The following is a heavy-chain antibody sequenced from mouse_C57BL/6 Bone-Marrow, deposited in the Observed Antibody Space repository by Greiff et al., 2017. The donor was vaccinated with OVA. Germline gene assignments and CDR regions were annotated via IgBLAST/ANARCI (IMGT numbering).Heavy chain of an antibody. Sequence: QVQLQQSGAELVRPGTSMKMSCKASGYTFTNYWIGWAKQRPGHGLEWIGDIYPGGGYTNYNEKFKGKATLTADKSSSTAYMQFSSLTSEDSAIYYCARHNYSNYGAMDYWGQGTSVTVSS. CDR1: GYTFTNYW. J-gene: IGHJ4*01. CDR2: IYPGGGYT. V-gene: IGHV1-63*01. CDR3: ARHNYSNYGAMDY. D-gene: IGHD2-5*01.